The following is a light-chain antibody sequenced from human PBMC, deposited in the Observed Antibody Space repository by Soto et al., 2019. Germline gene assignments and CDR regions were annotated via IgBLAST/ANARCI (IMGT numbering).Light chain of an antibody. Sequence: QSALTQPRSVSGSPDHSATFSAPGTAGNVGGYNFVSWYQQHPGKAPKLMIYDVSKRPSGVPDRFSGSKSGNTASLTISGLRSEDEADYYCATRDNSLSRWVFGGGTKLTVL. CDR2: DVS. CDR1: AGNVGGYNF. V-gene: IGLV2-11*01. J-gene: IGLJ3*02. CDR3: ATRDNSLSRWV.